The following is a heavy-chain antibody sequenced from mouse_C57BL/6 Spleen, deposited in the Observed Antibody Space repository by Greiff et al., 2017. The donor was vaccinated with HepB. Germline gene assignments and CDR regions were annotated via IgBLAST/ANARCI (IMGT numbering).Heavy chain of an antibody. Sequence: QVTLKESGPGILQSSQTLSLTCSFSGFSLSTSGMGVSWLRQPSGKGLEWLAHIYWDDDKRYNPSLKSRLTISKDTSRNQVFLKITSVDTADTATYYCARRGYYDYDGGYYYAMDYWGQGTSVTVSS. J-gene: IGHJ4*01. D-gene: IGHD2-4*01. CDR1: GFSLSTSGMG. V-gene: IGHV8-12*01. CDR2: IYWDDDK. CDR3: ARRGYYDYDGGYYYAMDY.